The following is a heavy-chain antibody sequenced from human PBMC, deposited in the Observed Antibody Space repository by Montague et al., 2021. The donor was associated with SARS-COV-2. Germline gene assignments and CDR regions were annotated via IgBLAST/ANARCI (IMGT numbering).Heavy chain of an antibody. CDR3: ARHPQH. CDR1: GGSISNSVYY. V-gene: IGHV4-39*01. CDR2: IYYTGST. Sequence: SETLSLTCTVSGGSISNSVYYWGWVRQPPGKGLEWIGSIYYTGSTYYNPSLNSRLTISVDTSENQFSLNLRSMTAADTAVYYCARHPQHWGQGTLVTVSS. J-gene: IGHJ1*01.